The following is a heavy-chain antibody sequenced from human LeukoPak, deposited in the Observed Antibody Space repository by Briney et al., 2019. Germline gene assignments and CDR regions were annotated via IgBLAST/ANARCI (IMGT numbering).Heavy chain of an antibody. D-gene: IGHD3-22*01. CDR1: GGTFSSYA. CDR3: ARARWKSTYYDSSGYYPDY. Sequence: SVKVSCKASGGTFSSYAISWVRQAPGQGLEWMGGIIPIFGTANYAQKFQGRVTITTDESTSTAYMELSSLGSEDTAVYYCARARWKSTYYDSSGYYPDYWGQGTLVTVSS. V-gene: IGHV1-69*05. J-gene: IGHJ4*02. CDR2: IIPIFGTA.